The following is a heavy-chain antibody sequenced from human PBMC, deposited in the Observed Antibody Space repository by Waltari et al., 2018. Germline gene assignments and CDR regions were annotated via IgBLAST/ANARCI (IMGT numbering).Heavy chain of an antibody. CDR3: ARDQDQLGIFDY. J-gene: IGHJ4*02. V-gene: IGHV3-21*01. Sequence: EVQLVESGGGLVKPGGSLRLSCAASGFTFSSYSMNWVRQAPGKGLEWVSSISSSSSYIYYADSVKGRFTISRDNAKNSLYLQMNSLRAEDTAVYYCARDQDQLGIFDYWGQGTLVIVSS. CDR2: ISSSSSYI. CDR1: GFTFSSYS. D-gene: IGHD7-27*01.